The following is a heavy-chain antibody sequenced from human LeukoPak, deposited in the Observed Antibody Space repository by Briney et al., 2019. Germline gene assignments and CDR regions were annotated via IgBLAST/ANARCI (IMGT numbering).Heavy chain of an antibody. CDR1: GYSISSGYY. CDR3: ARVGGRGTMIARGHAFEI. Sequence: PSETLSLTCSVSGYSISSGYYGGWIRQPPGKGLEWIGSICHSGSSSYNSSLKSRVTRSVDKSTNQFSLKLSSVTAADTAVYYCARVGGRGTMIARGHAFEIWAERTMDSVP. J-gene: IGHJ3*02. D-gene: IGHD3-22*01. CDR2: ICHSGSS. V-gene: IGHV4-38-2*02.